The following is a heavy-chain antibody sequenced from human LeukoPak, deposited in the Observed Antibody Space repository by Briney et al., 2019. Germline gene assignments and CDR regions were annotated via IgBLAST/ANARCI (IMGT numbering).Heavy chain of an antibody. Sequence: GGSLRLSCAASGFNFRTYVMKWVRQAPGKGLEWVSSIGASSSFMYYADSVRGRFTISRDNARNSLYPQMNSLRAEDAAVYYCAREDYSSGNPTIDNWGQGTLVTVSS. D-gene: IGHD3-10*01. V-gene: IGHV3-21*01. CDR2: IGASSSFM. J-gene: IGHJ4*02. CDR3: AREDYSSGNPTIDN. CDR1: GFNFRTYV.